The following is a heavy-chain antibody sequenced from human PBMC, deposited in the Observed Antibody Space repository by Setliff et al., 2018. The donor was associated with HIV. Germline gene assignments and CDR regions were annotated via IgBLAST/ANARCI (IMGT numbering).Heavy chain of an antibody. D-gene: IGHD2-2*01. V-gene: IGHV3-21*01. CDR2: IGNSGSYI. CDR1: GFTFSWYR. J-gene: IGHJ4*02. CDR3: ASLYCSSSSCYEDY. Sequence: GESPKISCAASGFTFSWYRMNWVRQAPGKGLEWVSSIGNSGSYIYYADSVKGRFTISRDNAKNSLYLQMNSLRVKDTAMYYCASLYCSSSSCYEDYWGQGTLVTVSS.